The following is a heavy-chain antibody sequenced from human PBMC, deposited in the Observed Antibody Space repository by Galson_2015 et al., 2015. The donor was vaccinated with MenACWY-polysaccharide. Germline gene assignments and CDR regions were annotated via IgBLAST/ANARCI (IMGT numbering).Heavy chain of an antibody. Sequence: SLRLSCAASEFIFNTYWMHWVRQAPGKGLEWVSYISSSRSTIYYADSVKGRFTISRDNAKNSLYLQMNSLRAEDTAMYYCARDSTGNWNDFVYSYYGMDVWGQETTVTVSS. CDR1: EFIFNTYW. CDR2: ISSSRSTI. V-gene: IGHV3-48*04. D-gene: IGHD1-1*01. J-gene: IGHJ6*02. CDR3: ARDSTGNWNDFVYSYYGMDV.